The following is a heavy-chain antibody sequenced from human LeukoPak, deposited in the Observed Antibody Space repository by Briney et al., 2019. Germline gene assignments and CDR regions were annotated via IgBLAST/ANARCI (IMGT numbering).Heavy chain of an antibody. V-gene: IGHV1-18*01. Sequence: GASVKVSCKTSGYTFTNSASTWVRQAPGQGLEWMGWVSAYNGNTNYVQKFQGRVTMTTDTSTSTAFMELRSLRSDDTAIYWCARVAGGSYGFHFDYWGQGTLVTVPS. J-gene: IGHJ4*02. CDR2: VSAYNGNT. CDR1: GYTFTNSA. D-gene: IGHD3-16*01. CDR3: ARVAGGSYGFHFDY.